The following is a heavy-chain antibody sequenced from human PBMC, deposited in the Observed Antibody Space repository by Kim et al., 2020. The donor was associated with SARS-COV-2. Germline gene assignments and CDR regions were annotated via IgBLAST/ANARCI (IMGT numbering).Heavy chain of an antibody. CDR3: GTVFEY. CDR2: AGSST. V-gene: IGHV3-74*01. Sequence: AGSSTYYADAVKVRFTISRENAKHTLYLQRHSLRSEDTAVYYCGTVFEYWGQGTLVTVSS. J-gene: IGHJ4*02.